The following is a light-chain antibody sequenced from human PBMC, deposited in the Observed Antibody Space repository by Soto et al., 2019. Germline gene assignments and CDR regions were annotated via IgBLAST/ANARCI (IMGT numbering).Light chain of an antibody. J-gene: IGLJ2*01. Sequence: SYELTQPPSVSVAPGQTASITCGGDNIGGRSVHWYQQKPGQAPVVVVDHDSDRPSGIPERCSGSNSGNMATLTIGRVEAGDEAVYHCQVWDYSTDDVVFGGGTKVTVL. V-gene: IGLV3-21*02. CDR1: NIGGRS. CDR2: HDS. CDR3: QVWDYSTDDVV.